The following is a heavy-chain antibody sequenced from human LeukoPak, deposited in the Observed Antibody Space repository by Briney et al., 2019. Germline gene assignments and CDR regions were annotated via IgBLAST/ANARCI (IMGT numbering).Heavy chain of an antibody. CDR3: ARGGVPAGFDV. Sequence: GGSLRLSCAASGFTFSDYYMSWIRQAPGKGLEWISYISSSSDYTNYADSVKGRFTISRDNAKNTLYLQMNSLRAEDTAVYYCARGGVPAGFDVWGQGTMVTVSS. CDR2: ISSSSDYT. J-gene: IGHJ3*01. D-gene: IGHD2-15*01. CDR1: GFTFSDYY. V-gene: IGHV3-11*06.